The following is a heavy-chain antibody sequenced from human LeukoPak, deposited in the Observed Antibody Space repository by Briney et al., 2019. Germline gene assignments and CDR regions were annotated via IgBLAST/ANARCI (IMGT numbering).Heavy chain of an antibody. V-gene: IGHV3-30-3*01. J-gene: IGHJ4*02. Sequence: PGRSLRLSCAASGFTFSSYAMHWVRQAPGKGLEWVAVISYDGSNKYYADSVKGRFTISRDNSKNTLYLQMNSLRAEDTAVYYCARKKSRGLDYWGQGTLVTVSS. D-gene: IGHD2-2*01. CDR2: ISYDGSNK. CDR1: GFTFSSYA. CDR3: ARKKSRGLDY.